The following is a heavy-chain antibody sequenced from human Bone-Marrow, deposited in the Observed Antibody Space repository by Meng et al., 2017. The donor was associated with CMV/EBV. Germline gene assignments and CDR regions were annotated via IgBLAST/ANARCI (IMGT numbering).Heavy chain of an antibody. D-gene: IGHD5-12*01. CDR2: IIPFVGTE. CDR1: SCS. Sequence: SCSMNWVRQGPEQGIAWVRGIIPFVGTENYAQKFQGRLTITADESTNTDYMELNNLRSEDTAVYDCAAGYSGYDDEAGSFRGDWFDPWGQGTLVTVSS. J-gene: IGHJ5*02. V-gene: IGHV1-69*01. CDR3: AAGYSGYDDEAGSFRGDWFDP.